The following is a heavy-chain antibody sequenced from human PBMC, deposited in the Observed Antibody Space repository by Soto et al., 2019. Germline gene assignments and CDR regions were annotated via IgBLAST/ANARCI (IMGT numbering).Heavy chain of an antibody. CDR3: ARATDYGGNYYRGY. CDR2: IYYSGST. CDR1: GGSISSYY. J-gene: IGHJ4*02. V-gene: IGHV4-59*08. Sequence: SETLSLTCTVSGGSISSYYWSWIRQPPGKGLEWIGYIYYSGSTNYNPSLKSRVTISVDTSKNQFSLKLSSVTAGDTAVYYCARATDYGGNYYRGYWGQGTLVTVSS. D-gene: IGHD4-17*01.